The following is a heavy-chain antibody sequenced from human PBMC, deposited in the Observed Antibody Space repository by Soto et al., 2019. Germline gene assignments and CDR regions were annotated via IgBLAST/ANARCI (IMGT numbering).Heavy chain of an antibody. D-gene: IGHD3-9*01. J-gene: IGHJ4*01. CDR3: GKLVDWLLEEIDY. CDR2: ISGSGGST. CDR1: GFTFSSYA. Sequence: EVQLLESGGGLVQPGGSLRLSCAASGFTFSSYAMSWVRQAPGKGLEWVSAISGSGGSTYYADSVKGRFTISRDNSKNTLYLQMNSLRAEDTAVYYCGKLVDWLLEEIDYWGHGTLVTVAA. V-gene: IGHV3-23*01.